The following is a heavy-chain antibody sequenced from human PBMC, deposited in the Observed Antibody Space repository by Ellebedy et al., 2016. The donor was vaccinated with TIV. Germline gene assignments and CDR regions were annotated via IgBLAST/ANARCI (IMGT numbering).Heavy chain of an antibody. Sequence: AASVKVSCKASGYTFTDYGITWLRQAPGQGLEWMGWISAYNGNTNYAQKLQGRVTMTTDTSTSTAYMELRSLRSDDTALYYCARTHYRFGIIDYLDYWGQGTLVTVSS. CDR1: GYTFTDYG. V-gene: IGHV1-18*04. CDR3: ARTHYRFGIIDYLDY. J-gene: IGHJ4*02. D-gene: IGHD3-10*01. CDR2: ISAYNGNT.